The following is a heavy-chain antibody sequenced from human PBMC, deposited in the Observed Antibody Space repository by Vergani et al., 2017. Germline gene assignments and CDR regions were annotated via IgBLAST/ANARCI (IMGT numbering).Heavy chain of an antibody. CDR2: ISGSGGST. Sequence: EVQMVESGGGLVKPGGSLRLSCVASGFSFPGYAMSWVRQAPGKGLEWVSAISGSGGSTYYADSVKGRFTISRDNSKNTLYLQMNSLRAEDTAVYYCAKGIAVAGDPFDYWGQGTLVTVSS. J-gene: IGHJ4*02. V-gene: IGHV3-23*04. CDR3: AKGIAVAGDPFDY. D-gene: IGHD6-19*01. CDR1: GFSFPGYA.